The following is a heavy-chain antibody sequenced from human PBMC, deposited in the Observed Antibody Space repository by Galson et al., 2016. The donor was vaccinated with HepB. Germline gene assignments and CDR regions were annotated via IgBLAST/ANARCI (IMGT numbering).Heavy chain of an antibody. CDR1: GFTFTDYQ. V-gene: IGHV3-11*03. CDR2: ISSSSTYT. D-gene: IGHD3-10*01. Sequence: SLRLSCAASGFTFTDYQMSWIRQPPGKGLEWVSYISSSSTYTNYVDSVRGRFDISRDNARNAVYLQMNSLRAEDTAVYYWAAKRSDFGELSPLDYWGQGTLVTVSS. CDR3: AAKRSDFGELSPLDY. J-gene: IGHJ4*02.